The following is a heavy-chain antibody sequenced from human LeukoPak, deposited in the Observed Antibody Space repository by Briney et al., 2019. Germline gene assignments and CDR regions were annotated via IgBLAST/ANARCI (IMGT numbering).Heavy chain of an antibody. J-gene: IGHJ4*02. D-gene: IGHD6-13*01. CDR1: GFTFDDYA. V-gene: IGHV3-9*01. CDR3: AKGILSSLDYFDY. CDR2: ISWNSGSI. Sequence: HPGGSLRLSCAASGFTFDDYAMHWVRQAPGKGLEWVSGISWNSGSIGYADSVKGRFTISRDNAKNSLYLQVNSLRAEDTALYYCAKGILSSLDYFDYWGQGTLVTVSS.